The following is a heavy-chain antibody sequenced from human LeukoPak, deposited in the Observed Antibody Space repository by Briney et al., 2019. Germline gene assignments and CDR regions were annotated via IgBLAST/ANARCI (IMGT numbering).Heavy chain of an antibody. CDR1: GFTFSSYS. D-gene: IGHD1-26*01. J-gene: IGHJ4*02. Sequence: GGSLRFSCAASGFTFSSYSRNWVRQAPGKGLEWFSSISSSSSYIYYADSVKGRFTISRDNAKNSLYLQMNSLRAEDTAVYYCAREAGIVGATGDYWGQGTLVTVSS. V-gene: IGHV3-21*01. CDR3: AREAGIVGATGDY. CDR2: ISSSSSYI.